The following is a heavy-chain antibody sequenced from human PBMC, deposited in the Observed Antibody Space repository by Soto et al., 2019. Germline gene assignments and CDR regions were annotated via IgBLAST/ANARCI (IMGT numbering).Heavy chain of an antibody. V-gene: IGHV3-15*07. Sequence: PGGSLRLSCGASGFTFSNAWMNWVRQAPGKGLEWVGRIKSKTDGGTTDYAAPVKGRFTISRDDSKNTLYLQMNSLKTEDTAVYYCTTDPVTMIVVVPSSGWGQGTLVTVSS. J-gene: IGHJ4*02. CDR3: TTDPVTMIVVVPSSG. CDR1: GFTFSNAW. CDR2: IKSKTDGGTT. D-gene: IGHD3-22*01.